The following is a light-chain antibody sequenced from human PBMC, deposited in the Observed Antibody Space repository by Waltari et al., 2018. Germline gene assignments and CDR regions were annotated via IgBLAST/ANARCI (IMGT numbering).Light chain of an antibody. V-gene: IGLV2-8*01. CDR2: EVN. CDR1: SSDIGGYNY. J-gene: IGLJ2*01. Sequence: QSALTQPPSASGSPGQSVTISCTGTSSDIGGYNYVSWYQQHPGKAPRLMIYEVNKRPSGVPDRFSGSKSGNTASLTVSGLQAEDEADYFCSSYAGSTWVVFGRGTKLTVL. CDR3: SSYAGSTWVV.